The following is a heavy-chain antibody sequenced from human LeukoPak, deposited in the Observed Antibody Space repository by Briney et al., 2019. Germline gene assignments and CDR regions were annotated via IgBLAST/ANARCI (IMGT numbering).Heavy chain of an antibody. CDR3: ARDRIAAAGTEDY. V-gene: IGHV1-18*01. D-gene: IGHD6-13*01. J-gene: IGHJ4*02. Sequence: SSVKVSCKASVYTLTSYGISWVRQPPAPGLEWMGWISSYNGNTNYAQKLQGRVTMTTDTSTSTVYMELRSLRSDETAVYYCARDRIAAAGTEDYRGQGALVTVSS. CDR1: VYTLTSYG. CDR2: ISSYNGNT.